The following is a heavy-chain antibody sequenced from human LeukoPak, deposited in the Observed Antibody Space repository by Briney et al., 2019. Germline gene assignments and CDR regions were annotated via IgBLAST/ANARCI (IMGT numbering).Heavy chain of an antibody. CDR1: GFTFSSYG. CDR2: IWYDGSNK. V-gene: IGHV3-33*01. Sequence: GRSLRLSCAASGFTFSSYGMHWVRQAPGKGLEWVAVIWYDGSNKYYADSVKGRSTISRDNSKNTLYLQMNSLRAEDTAVYYCARSFPITMVRGVTYDAFDIWGQGTMVTVSS. CDR3: ARSFPITMVRGVTYDAFDI. D-gene: IGHD3-10*01. J-gene: IGHJ3*02.